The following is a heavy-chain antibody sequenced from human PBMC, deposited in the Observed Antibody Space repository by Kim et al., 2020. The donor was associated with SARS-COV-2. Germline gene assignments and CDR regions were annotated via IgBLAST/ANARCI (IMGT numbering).Heavy chain of an antibody. J-gene: IGHJ4*02. CDR2: SSRTI. Sequence: SSRTIDYTTTVKGRFTISRDKAKNSLYLQMNSLRAEDTAVYYCAEIAAAGYWGQGTLVTVSS. V-gene: IGHV3-48*01. CDR3: AEIAAAGY. D-gene: IGHD6-13*01.